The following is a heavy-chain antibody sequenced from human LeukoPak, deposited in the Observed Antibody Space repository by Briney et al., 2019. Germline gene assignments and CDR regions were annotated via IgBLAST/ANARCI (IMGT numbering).Heavy chain of an antibody. CDR1: GHTFTSYG. J-gene: IGHJ4*02. Sequence: ASVKVSCKASGHTFTSYGISWVRQAPGQGLEWMGRISAYNGNTNYAQKLQGRVTMTTDTSTSTAYMELRSLRSDDTAVYYCARGVGSGYYYDSSGYLPGMDYWGQGTLVTVSS. D-gene: IGHD3-22*01. V-gene: IGHV1-18*01. CDR2: ISAYNGNT. CDR3: ARGVGSGYYYDSSGYLPGMDY.